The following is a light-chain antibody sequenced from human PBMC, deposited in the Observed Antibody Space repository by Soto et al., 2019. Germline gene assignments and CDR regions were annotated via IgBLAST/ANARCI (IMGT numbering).Light chain of an antibody. CDR3: AAWDDSLSGVV. CDR2: RNN. V-gene: IGLV1-47*01. Sequence: QSVLTQPPSASGTPGQRVTISCSGSSSNIGSNYVFWYQHLPGTAPKLLINRNNQRPSGVPDRFSGSKSGTSASLAISGLRFEDETDYYCAAWDDSLSGVVFGGGTKVTVL. J-gene: IGLJ2*01. CDR1: SSNIGSNY.